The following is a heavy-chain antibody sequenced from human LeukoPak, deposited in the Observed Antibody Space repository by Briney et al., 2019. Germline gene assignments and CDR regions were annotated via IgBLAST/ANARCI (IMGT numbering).Heavy chain of an antibody. CDR3: ARARGAYYYGSGLRDNWFDP. CDR2: IDHSGRT. Sequence: SETMSLTCAVYGASFSGFHWSWIRQPPGKGLEWIGKIDHSGRTNYNPSLKSRVTISVDTSKNQFSLKLSSVTAADTAVYYCARARGAYYYGSGLRDNWFDPWGQGTLVTVSS. V-gene: IGHV4-34*01. D-gene: IGHD3-10*01. CDR1: GASFSGFH. J-gene: IGHJ5*02.